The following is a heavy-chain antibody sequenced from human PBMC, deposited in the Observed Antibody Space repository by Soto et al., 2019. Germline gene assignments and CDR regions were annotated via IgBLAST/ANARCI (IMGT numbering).Heavy chain of an antibody. Sequence: EVQLVETGGGLVKPGGSLRLSCAASGFSFTSAWMNWVRQIPGKGLEWVGRIKTNIDGGATDYSAPVKGRFTISRDDSKDTVYLQMNCLKTEDTAVYYCTTGRGGSAYVPGAYWGQGALVTVSS. V-gene: IGHV3-15*07. J-gene: IGHJ4*02. CDR3: TTGRGGSAYVPGAY. D-gene: IGHD5-12*01. CDR1: GFSFTSAW. CDR2: IKTNIDGGAT.